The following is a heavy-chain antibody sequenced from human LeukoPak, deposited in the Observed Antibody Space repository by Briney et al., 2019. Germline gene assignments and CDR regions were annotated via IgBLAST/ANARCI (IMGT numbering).Heavy chain of an antibody. D-gene: IGHD7-27*01. CDR3: ARATGDFYYFDY. V-gene: IGHV4-59*01. CDR1: GASISNYY. J-gene: IGHJ4*01. CDR2: ISYTGST. Sequence: SETLSLTCTVSGASISNYYWSWIRQPPGRGLEWIGYISYTGSTNYSPSLKGRVTISADTSKNPFSLKLSSVTAADTAVYYCARATGDFYYFDYWGHGTLVTVSS.